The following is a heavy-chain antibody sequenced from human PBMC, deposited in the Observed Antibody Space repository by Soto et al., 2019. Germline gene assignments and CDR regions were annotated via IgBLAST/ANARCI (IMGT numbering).Heavy chain of an antibody. J-gene: IGHJ3*02. Sequence: ASVKVSCKASGYTFTSYYMHWVRQAPGQGLEWMGIINPSGGSTSYAQKFQGRVTMTRDTSTSTVYMELSSLRSEDTAVYYCAGLADIVVVPAVTDSRDDAFDIWGQGTMVTVPS. CDR1: GYTFTSYY. CDR3: AGLADIVVVPAVTDSRDDAFDI. CDR2: INPSGGST. V-gene: IGHV1-46*03. D-gene: IGHD2-2*01.